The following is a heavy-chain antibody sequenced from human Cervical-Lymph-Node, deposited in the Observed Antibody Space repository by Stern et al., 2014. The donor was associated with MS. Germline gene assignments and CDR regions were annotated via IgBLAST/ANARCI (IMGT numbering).Heavy chain of an antibody. D-gene: IGHD5-24*01. CDR1: GFIFSGYA. CDR3: ARGRAADGAEFFQD. V-gene: IGHV3-30-3*01. Sequence: QDQLVQSGGGVVQPGRSLRLSCAASGFIFSGYAMHWVSQAPGRGLEWVAVISYDEITEDYADSVKGRITVSRDNSKNTVYLQMNTLRPDDTAVYYCARGRAADGAEFFQDWGQGTLVTVSS. CDR2: ISYDEITE. J-gene: IGHJ1*01.